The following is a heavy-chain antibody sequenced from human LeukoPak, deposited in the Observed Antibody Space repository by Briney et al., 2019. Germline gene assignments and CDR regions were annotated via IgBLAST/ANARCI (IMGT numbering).Heavy chain of an antibody. CDR1: GVSINSYY. CDR3: ARLYGDYLGY. J-gene: IGHJ4*02. D-gene: IGHD4-17*01. CDR2: IYNSGST. Sequence: SETLSLTCTVSGVSINSYYWSWIRLPPGKGLEWIGYIYNSGSTNYNPSLKSRVTISVDTSKNQFSLKLSSVTAADTAVYYCARLYGDYLGYWGQGALVTVSS. V-gene: IGHV4-59*01.